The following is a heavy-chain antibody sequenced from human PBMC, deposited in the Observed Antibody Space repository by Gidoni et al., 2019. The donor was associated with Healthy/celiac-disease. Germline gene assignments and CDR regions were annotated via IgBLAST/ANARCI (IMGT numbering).Heavy chain of an antibody. CDR1: GFTFSSYA. V-gene: IGHV3-30-3*01. J-gene: IGHJ6*02. D-gene: IGHD1-1*01. Sequence: QVQLVESGGGVVQPGRSLRPPCAASGFTFSSYAMHGVRQAPGKGLGWVAVISYDGSNKYYADSVKGRFTISRDNSKNTLYLQMNSLRAEDTAVYYCAREVPSEGMDVWGQGTTVTVSS. CDR3: AREVPSEGMDV. CDR2: ISYDGSNK.